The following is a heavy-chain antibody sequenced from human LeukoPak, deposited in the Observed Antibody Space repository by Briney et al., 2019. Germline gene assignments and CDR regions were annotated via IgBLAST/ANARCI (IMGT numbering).Heavy chain of an antibody. J-gene: IGHJ4*02. Sequence: ASVTVSCKASGYTFTIYGISWVRQAPGQGLEWMGWISAYNGNTNYAQKLQGRVTMTTDASTSTAYMELRSLRSDDTAVYYCARGSHFFSSATAIQVMYHFDYWGQGTLVTVSS. CDR1: GYTFTIYG. D-gene: IGHD2-2*02. V-gene: IGHV1-18*01. CDR3: ARGSHFFSSATAIQVMYHFDY. CDR2: ISAYNGNT.